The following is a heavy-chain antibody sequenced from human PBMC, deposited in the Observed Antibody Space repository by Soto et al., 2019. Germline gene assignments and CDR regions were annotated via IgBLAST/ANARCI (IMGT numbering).Heavy chain of an antibody. CDR2: IYYSGST. Sequence: SETLSLTCTVSGGSISSGGYYWSWIRQHPGKGLEWIGYIYYSGSTYYNPSLKSRVTISVDTSKNQFSLKLSSVTAADTAVYYCARDRKDPSDYYDSSGYYTWFDPWGQGTLVTVSS. D-gene: IGHD3-22*01. J-gene: IGHJ5*02. V-gene: IGHV4-31*03. CDR3: ARDRKDPSDYYDSSGYYTWFDP. CDR1: GGSISSGGYY.